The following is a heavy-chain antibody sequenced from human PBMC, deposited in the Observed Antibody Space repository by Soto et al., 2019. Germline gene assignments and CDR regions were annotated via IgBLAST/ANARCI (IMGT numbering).Heavy chain of an antibody. Sequence: PGGSRRRSWAASGFTFSSYAMHWGRPAPGKGLEWVAVISYDGSNKYYADSVKGRFTISRDNSKNTLYLQMNSLRAEDTAVYYCARDKGHSSGWYNDYYYGMDVWGQGTTVTVSS. J-gene: IGHJ6*02. CDR1: GFTFSSYA. CDR2: ISYDGSNK. D-gene: IGHD6-19*01. CDR3: ARDKGHSSGWYNDYYYGMDV. V-gene: IGHV3-30-3*01.